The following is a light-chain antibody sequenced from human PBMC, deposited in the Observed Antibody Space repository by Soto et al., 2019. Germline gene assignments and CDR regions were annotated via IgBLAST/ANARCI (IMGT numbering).Light chain of an antibody. V-gene: IGLV1-47*02. CDR1: TANIGKNY. Sequence: QSVLTQSPSTSGTPGQRVTIPCSGNTANIGKNYVYWYQQFPGTAPKLLIYSDNQRPSWVPDRFSVSKSDTSASLAISGLRSEDEAVYYCAAWDDRMSGRVFGGGTKLTVL. CDR2: SDN. CDR3: AAWDDRMSGRV. J-gene: IGLJ3*02.